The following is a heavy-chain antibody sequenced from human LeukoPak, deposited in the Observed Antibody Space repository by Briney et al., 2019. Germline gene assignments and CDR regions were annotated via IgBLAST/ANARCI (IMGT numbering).Heavy chain of an antibody. Sequence: GASVKVPCKVSGYTLTELSMRWVRQAPGKGLEWMGGFDPEDGETIYAQKFQGRVTMTEDTSTDTAYMELSSLRSEDTAVYYCATVIPGDDAVAFDYWGQGTLVTVSS. J-gene: IGHJ4*02. CDR2: FDPEDGET. CDR3: ATVIPGDDAVAFDY. CDR1: GYTLTELS. D-gene: IGHD2-15*01. V-gene: IGHV1-24*01.